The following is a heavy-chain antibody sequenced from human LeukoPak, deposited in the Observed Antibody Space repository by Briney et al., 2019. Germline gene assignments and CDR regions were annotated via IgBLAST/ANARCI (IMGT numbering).Heavy chain of an antibody. J-gene: IGHJ4*02. CDR1: GFTFSSYW. Sequence: GGSLRLSCAASGFTFSSYWMSWVRQAPGKGLEWVANIKQDGSEKYYVDSVKGRFTISRDNAKNSLYLQMNSLRAEDTAVYYCARGASFHCSGGSCPDYWGQGTLVTVSS. CDR2: IKQDGSEK. D-gene: IGHD2-15*01. V-gene: IGHV3-7*01. CDR3: ARGASFHCSGGSCPDY.